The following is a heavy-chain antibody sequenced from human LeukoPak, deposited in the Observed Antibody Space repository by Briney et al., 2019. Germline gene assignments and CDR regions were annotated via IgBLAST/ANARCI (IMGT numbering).Heavy chain of an antibody. CDR3: ARSYHFYYYYMDV. V-gene: IGHV4-59*12. CDR2: IYYSGTT. D-gene: IGHD2-2*01. Sequence: SETLSLTCVVNGGSFSGYYWSWIRKPPGKGLEWIGYIYYSGTTNYNPSLKSRVTISVDTSKNQFSLKLSSVTAADTAMYYCARSYHFYYYYMDVWGKGTTVTVSS. CDR1: GGSFSGYY. J-gene: IGHJ6*03.